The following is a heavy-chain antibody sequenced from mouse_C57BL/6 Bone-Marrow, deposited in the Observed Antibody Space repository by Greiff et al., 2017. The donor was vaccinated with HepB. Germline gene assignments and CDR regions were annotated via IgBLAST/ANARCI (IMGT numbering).Heavy chain of an antibody. CDR3: AKDSYYGSSLYYFDY. D-gene: IGHD1-1*01. V-gene: IGHV2-5*01. CDR2: IWRGGST. CDR1: GFSLTSYG. J-gene: IGHJ2*01. Sequence: QVQLKESGPGLVQPSQSLSITCTVSGFSLTSYGVHWVRQSPGKGLEWLGVIWRGGSTDYNAACMSRLSITKDNSKSQVFFKMNSLQADDTAIYYCAKDSYYGSSLYYFDYWGQGTTLTVSS.